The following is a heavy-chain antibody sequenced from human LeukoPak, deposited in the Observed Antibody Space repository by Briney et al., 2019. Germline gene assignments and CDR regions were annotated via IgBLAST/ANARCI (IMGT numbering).Heavy chain of an antibody. Sequence: SETLSLTCSVSGYSISYGYFWAWIRQPPGKGLEWIGSVYHSGSTHYTPSFKSRVTISIDTSKKHFSLKLTSVTAADTAVYYCARGAPPQNWGQGTLVTVSS. CDR3: ARGAPPQN. CDR1: GYSISYGYF. J-gene: IGHJ4*02. V-gene: IGHV4-38-2*02. CDR2: VYHSGST.